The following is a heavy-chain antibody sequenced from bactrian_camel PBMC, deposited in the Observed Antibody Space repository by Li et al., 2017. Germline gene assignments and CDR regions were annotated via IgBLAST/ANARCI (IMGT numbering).Heavy chain of an antibody. J-gene: IGHJ4*01. Sequence: HVQLVESGGGSVQAGETLRLSCTVSGFTFDDFEMGWYRQAPGNKCELVSTISSDGTTYYADSVKGRFTISQDNAKNTVYLQMTSLKPEDTAMYYCAGGNMFARSAPLHPVAYRRWGQGTQVTVS. D-gene: IGHD8*01. CDR3: AGGNMFARSAPLHPVAYRR. V-gene: IGHV3S63*01. CDR1: GFTFDDFE. CDR2: ISSDGTT.